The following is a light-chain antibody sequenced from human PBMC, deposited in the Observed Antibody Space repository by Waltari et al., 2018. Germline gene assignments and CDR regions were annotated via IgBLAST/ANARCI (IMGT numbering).Light chain of an antibody. J-gene: IGLJ1*01. CDR3: QVWDSNSDHYV. V-gene: IGLV3-21*02. CDR1: NIGNII. CDR2: NAG. Sequence: SYLLTQPPSVSVATGQTARITCGGTNIGNIITHWYQQRPGQAPVLVIYNAGARPSGIPERFSGSNSLHTATLTINGVEAGDEADYFCQVWDSNSDHYVFGTGTKVTVL.